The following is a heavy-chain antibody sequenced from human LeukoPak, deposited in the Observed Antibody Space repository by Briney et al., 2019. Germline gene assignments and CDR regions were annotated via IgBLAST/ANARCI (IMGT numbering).Heavy chain of an antibody. J-gene: IGHJ5*02. CDR3: ARQEHYGSGSYYNVWFDP. D-gene: IGHD3-10*01. CDR2: IYPGDSGT. V-gene: IGHV5-51*01. Sequence: GESLKISCKGSGYSFTSYWIGWVRQMPGKGLEWMGIIYPGDSGTRYSPSFQGQVTISADKSISTAYLQWSSLKASDTAMYYCARQEHYGSGSYYNVWFDPWGQGTLVTVSS. CDR1: GYSFTSYW.